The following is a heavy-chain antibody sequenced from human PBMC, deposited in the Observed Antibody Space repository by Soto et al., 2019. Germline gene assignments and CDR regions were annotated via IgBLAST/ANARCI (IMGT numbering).Heavy chain of an antibody. J-gene: IGHJ6*03. D-gene: IGHD2-8*01. CDR1: GFTFSDHY. CDR2: TRNKANSYTT. Sequence: EVQLVESGGGLVQPGGSLRLSCAASGFTFSDHYMDWVRQAPGKGLEWVGRTRNKANSYTTEYAASVKGRFTISRDDSKNSLYLQMNSLKTEDTAVYYCAREMAPKDYYYYMDVWGKGTTVTVSS. CDR3: AREMAPKDYYYYMDV. V-gene: IGHV3-72*01.